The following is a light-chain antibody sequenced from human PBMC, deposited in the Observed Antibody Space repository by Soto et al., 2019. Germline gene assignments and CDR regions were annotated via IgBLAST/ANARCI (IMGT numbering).Light chain of an antibody. CDR3: QQSYSTPRT. J-gene: IGKJ1*01. CDR1: QSISSY. CDR2: AAS. V-gene: IGKV1-39*01. Sequence: DIQMTQSPSSLSASVGGRVTITCRASQSISSYVNWYQQKPGKAPKLMIYAASSLQSGVPSRFSGSGSGTDFNLTISSLQPEDFATYYCQQSYSTPRTSGQGTKVDIK.